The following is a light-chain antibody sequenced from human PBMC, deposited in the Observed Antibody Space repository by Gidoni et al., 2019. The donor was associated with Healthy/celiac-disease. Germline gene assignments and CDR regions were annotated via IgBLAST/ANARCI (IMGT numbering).Light chain of an antibody. V-gene: IGKV1-27*01. CDR3: QKYNRLDHWT. J-gene: IGKJ1*01. CDR2: AAS. Sequence: DIQMTQSPSSLSASVGDRVTITCRASQGISNYLAWYQQKPGKVPKLLIYAASTLQSGVPSRFSGSGSGTDFTLTISSLQPEDVATYYCQKYNRLDHWTFGQGTKVEIK. CDR1: QGISNY.